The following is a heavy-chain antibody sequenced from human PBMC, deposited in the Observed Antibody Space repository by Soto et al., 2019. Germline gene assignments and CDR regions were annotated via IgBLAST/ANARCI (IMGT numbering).Heavy chain of an antibody. CDR2: INTDGSRT. CDR1: GFTFGKYW. D-gene: IGHD3-10*01. CDR3: ARVKSGSYDWFDP. V-gene: IGHV3-74*01. J-gene: IGHJ5*02. Sequence: GGSLRRSCAASGFTFGKYWMHWVRQAPGKGLMWVSRINTDGSRTTYADSVKGRFAISRDNAKNTVYLQMNSLRAEDTAVYYCARVKSGSYDWFDPWGQGTLVTVSS.